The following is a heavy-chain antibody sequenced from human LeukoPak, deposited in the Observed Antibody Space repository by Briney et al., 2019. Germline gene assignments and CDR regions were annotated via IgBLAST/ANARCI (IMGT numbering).Heavy chain of an antibody. CDR3: ASQKYGSSGYFDY. J-gene: IGHJ4*02. Sequence: SETLSLTCTVSSGSISSTHYYWAWIRQPPGKGLEWIGNIYYSGNTYYNPSLKSRITISVDTSKNQFSLRLSSVTAADTAVYYCASQKYGSSGYFDYWGQRTLVTVSS. CDR2: IYYSGNT. D-gene: IGHD2-15*01. V-gene: IGHV4-39*01. CDR1: SGSISSTHYY.